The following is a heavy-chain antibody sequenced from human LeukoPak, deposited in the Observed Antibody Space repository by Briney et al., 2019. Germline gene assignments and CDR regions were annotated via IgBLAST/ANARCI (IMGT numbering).Heavy chain of an antibody. D-gene: IGHD3-9*01. J-gene: IGHJ4*02. Sequence: GGSLRLSCAASGFTFSSYGMHWVRQAPGKGLEGVAVIWYDGSHKYYADSVKGRFTISRDNSKNTLYLQMNSLRAEDTAVYYCARDTYDILTGYSISPFDYWGQGTLVTVSS. CDR2: IWYDGSHK. V-gene: IGHV3-33*01. CDR3: ARDTYDILTGYSISPFDY. CDR1: GFTFSSYG.